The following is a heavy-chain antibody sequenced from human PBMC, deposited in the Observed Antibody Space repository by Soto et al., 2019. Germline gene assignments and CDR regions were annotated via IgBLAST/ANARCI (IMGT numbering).Heavy chain of an antibody. J-gene: IGHJ4*02. CDR1: GNTFSSYD. V-gene: IGHV1-8*01. D-gene: IGHD3-10*01. CDR3: ARGRASGSYYLLDY. CDR2: INPNSGNI. Sequence: ASVKVSCKASGNTFSSYDINWVRQATGHGLEWMGWINPNSGNIGYAQKFQGRVTMTRDTAIRSAYMEVSRLRSDDTAVYSCARGRASGSYYLLDYWGQGTLVTVSS.